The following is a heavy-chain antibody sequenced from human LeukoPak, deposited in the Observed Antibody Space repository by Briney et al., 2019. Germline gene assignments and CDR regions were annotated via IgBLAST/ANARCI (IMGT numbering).Heavy chain of an antibody. D-gene: IGHD6-19*01. V-gene: IGHV3-48*03. CDR2: ISSSGSTI. Sequence: GGSLRLSCAASGFTFSSYEMNWVRQAPGKGLEWVSYISSSGSTIYYADSVKGRFTISRDNSKNTLYLQMNSLRAEDTAVYYCAKDQGVAVAAGGFDYWGQGTLVTASS. J-gene: IGHJ4*02. CDR1: GFTFSSYE. CDR3: AKDQGVAVAAGGFDY.